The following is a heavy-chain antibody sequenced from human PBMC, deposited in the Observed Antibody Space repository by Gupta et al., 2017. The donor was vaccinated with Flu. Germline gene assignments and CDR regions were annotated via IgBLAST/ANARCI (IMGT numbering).Heavy chain of an antibody. CDR2: ISNTGEKT. V-gene: IGHV3-23*01. Sequence: RSYAMSWGRQAPGMGLEWVSGISNTGEKTYYADSVKGRCTIARDNARNTVYLQMNALRAEDTAKECGAKDLLPSEYNWFDPWGQGTLGAVSS. J-gene: IGHJ5*02. CDR3: AKDLLPSEYNWFDP. CDR1: RSYA.